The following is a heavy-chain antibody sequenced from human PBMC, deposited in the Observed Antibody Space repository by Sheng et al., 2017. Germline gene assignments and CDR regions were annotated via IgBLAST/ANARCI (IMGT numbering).Heavy chain of an antibody. CDR3: AREWELYYYGSGSYHWFDP. Sequence: QVQLVQSGAEVKKPGSSVKVSCKASGGTFSSYAISWVRQAPGQGLEWMGGIIPILGIANYAQKFQGRVTITADKSTSTAYMELSSLRSEDTAVYYCAREWELYYYGSGSYHWFDPWGQGTLVTVSS. V-gene: IGHV1-69*04. D-gene: IGHD3-10*01. J-gene: IGHJ5*02. CDR1: GGTFSSYA. CDR2: IIPILGIA.